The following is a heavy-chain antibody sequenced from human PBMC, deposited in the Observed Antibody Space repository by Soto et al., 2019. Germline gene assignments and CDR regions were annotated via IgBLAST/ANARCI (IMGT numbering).Heavy chain of an antibody. CDR3: ARGRYNWNRSYYYAKDV. V-gene: IGHV6-1*01. Sequence: PSQTLSLTCAISGDSVSSDTAAWNWIRQSPSRGLEWLGRTYYRSRWYNDYVVSLKSRITINLDTSKNQVSLQLNSVTPEDTAVYCCARGRYNWNRSYYYAKDVWGQGTTVTVSS. J-gene: IGHJ6*02. CDR2: TYYRSRWYN. CDR1: GDSVSSDTAA. D-gene: IGHD1-20*01.